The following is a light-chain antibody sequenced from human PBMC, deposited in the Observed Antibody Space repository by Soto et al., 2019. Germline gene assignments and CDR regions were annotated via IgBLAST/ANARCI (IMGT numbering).Light chain of an antibody. CDR2: EVS. J-gene: IGLJ1*01. V-gene: IGLV2-18*01. CDR1: STDFVSYNR. Sequence: QSVLTQTPSVSGSPGQSVTISCTGTSTDFVSYNRVSWYQQPPGTAPKLMIYEVSKRPSGVPDRFSGSKSGNTASLTISGLQAADEADYYCTLYTSDNAYVFGTGTKLTVL. CDR3: TLYTSDNAYV.